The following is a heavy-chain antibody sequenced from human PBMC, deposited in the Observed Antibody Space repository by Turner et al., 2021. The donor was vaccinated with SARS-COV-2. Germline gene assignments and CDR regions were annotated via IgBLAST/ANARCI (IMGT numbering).Heavy chain of an antibody. CDR2: INDAGSEE. J-gene: IGHJ4*02. Sequence: EVQLVESGGGLVPPGGSRRLSCAASGFSLSSSWMNWVRQGPGKGMERVATINDAGSEENYVGTVKGRIIISRDNAKKSMYLKMNSLRGEDTAVYYCARSSFRMYFAHWGQGTLVTVSS. D-gene: IGHD2-2*01. CDR1: GFSLSSSW. V-gene: IGHV3-7*01. CDR3: ARSSFRMYFAH.